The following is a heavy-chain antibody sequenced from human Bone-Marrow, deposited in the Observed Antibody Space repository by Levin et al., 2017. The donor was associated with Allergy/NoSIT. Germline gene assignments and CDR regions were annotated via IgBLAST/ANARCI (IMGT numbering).Heavy chain of an antibody. CDR2: FDPENGEA. V-gene: IGHV1-24*01. Sequence: ASVKVSCKVSGYILTDLYIHWVRQTPGKGLEWMGAFDPENGEAMYAQRFQGRLTMTEDTSTDTAYMELSSLRSEDTAVYYCATSLVAILLPYHLDSWGQGTLVTVSS. D-gene: IGHD3-22*01. CDR1: GYILTDLY. J-gene: IGHJ4*02. CDR3: ATSLVAILLPYHLDS.